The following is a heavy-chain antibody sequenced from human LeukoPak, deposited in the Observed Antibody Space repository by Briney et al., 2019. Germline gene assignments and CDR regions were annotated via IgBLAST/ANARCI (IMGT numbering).Heavy chain of an antibody. D-gene: IGHD3-22*01. J-gene: IGHJ3*02. Sequence: ASVKVSCKASGYTFTSYYMHWVRQAPGQGLEWMGIINPSGGSASYAQKFQGRVTMTRDTSTSTVYMELSSLRSEDTAVYYCARGVSGYDSSGYHQDAFDIWGQGTMVTVSS. CDR1: GYTFTSYY. CDR2: INPSGGSA. V-gene: IGHV1-46*01. CDR3: ARGVSGYDSSGYHQDAFDI.